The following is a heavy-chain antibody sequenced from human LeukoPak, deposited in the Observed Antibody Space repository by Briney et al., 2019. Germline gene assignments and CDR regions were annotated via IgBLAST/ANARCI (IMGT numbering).Heavy chain of an antibody. D-gene: IGHD3-22*01. CDR2: IYYRVTS. Sequence: SETLSLTCTVSGDSISTYYWSWIRQPPGKGLEWIGYIYYRVTSDYNPSLKSRVTMSVDMSTRQISLKLSSVTAADTAVYYCARHQAGSSGPSFDYWGQGTLVTVSS. J-gene: IGHJ4*02. CDR3: ARHQAGSSGPSFDY. V-gene: IGHV4-59*08. CDR1: GDSISTYY.